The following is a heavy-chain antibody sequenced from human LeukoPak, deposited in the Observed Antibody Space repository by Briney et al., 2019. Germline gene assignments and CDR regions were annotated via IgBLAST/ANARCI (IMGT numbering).Heavy chain of an antibody. CDR2: IYSGGIYNDGTT. CDR1: GFTVSSNY. V-gene: IGHV3-66*04. Sequence: GGSLGLSCAASGFTVSSNYMSWVRQAPGKGLEWVSVIYSGGIYNDGTTNYGDSVKGRFTISRDNSKNTLYLQMNSLRAEDTAVYYCARRELLGYSYGLRTFNIWGQGTTVTVSS. CDR3: ARRELLGYSYGLRTFNI. J-gene: IGHJ3*02. D-gene: IGHD5-18*01.